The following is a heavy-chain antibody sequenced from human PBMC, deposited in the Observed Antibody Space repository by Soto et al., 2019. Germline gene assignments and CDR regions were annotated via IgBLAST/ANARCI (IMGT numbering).Heavy chain of an antibody. CDR1: ARSFRSHA. CDR3: ASNHYYDSSGYPPEYFQH. V-gene: IGHV1-69*13. Sequence: SGQVWCEASARSFRSHAINWVRQAPGQGLEWMGGIIPIFGTANYAQKFQGRVTITADESTSTAYMELSSLRSEDTAVYYCASNHYYDSSGYPPEYFQHWGQGTLVTVSS. D-gene: IGHD3-22*01. J-gene: IGHJ1*01. CDR2: IIPIFGTA.